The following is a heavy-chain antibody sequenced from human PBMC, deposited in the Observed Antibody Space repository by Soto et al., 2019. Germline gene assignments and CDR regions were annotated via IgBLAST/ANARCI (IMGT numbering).Heavy chain of an antibody. CDR3: ARDGTAMVQPYSYGMDV. V-gene: IGHV3-53*01. Sequence: QSGGSLRLSCAASWFTVSSNYMSWVRQAPGKGLEWVSVIYSGGSTYYADSVKGRFTISRDNSKNTLYLQMNSLRAEDTAVYYCARDGTAMVQPYSYGMDVWGQGTTVTVSS. J-gene: IGHJ6*02. CDR1: WFTVSSNY. CDR2: IYSGGST. D-gene: IGHD5-18*01.